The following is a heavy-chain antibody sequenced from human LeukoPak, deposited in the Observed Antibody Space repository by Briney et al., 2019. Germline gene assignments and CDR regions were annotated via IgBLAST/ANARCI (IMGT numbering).Heavy chain of an antibody. V-gene: IGHV3-21*01. D-gene: IGHD6-6*01. Sequence: PGGSLRLSCATSGFTFSIYTMNWVRQAPGKGLEWVSCISSGGTYIYNADSVKGRFTISRDNAKNSLYLQMNNLRAEDTAVYYCAREEDSSTIRSSHGMDAWGQGTTVTVSS. CDR1: GFTFSIYT. CDR3: AREEDSSTIRSSHGMDA. J-gene: IGHJ6*02. CDR2: ISSGGTYI.